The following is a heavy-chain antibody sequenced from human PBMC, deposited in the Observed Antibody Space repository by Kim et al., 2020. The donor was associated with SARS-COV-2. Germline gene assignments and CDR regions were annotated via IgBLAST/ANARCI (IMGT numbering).Heavy chain of an antibody. D-gene: IGHD5-18*01. CDR3: AREWGYSYGSGYNWFDP. J-gene: IGHJ5*02. CDR1: GGSISSGSYY. Sequence: SETLSLTCTVSGGSISSGSYYWSWIRQPAGKGLEWIGRIYTSGSTNYNPSLKSRVTISVDTSKNQFSLKLSSVTAADTAVYYCAREWGYSYGSGYNWFDPWGQGTLVTVSS. V-gene: IGHV4-61*02. CDR2: IYTSGST.